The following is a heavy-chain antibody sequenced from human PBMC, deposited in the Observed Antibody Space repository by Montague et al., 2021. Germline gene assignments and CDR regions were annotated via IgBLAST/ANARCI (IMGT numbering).Heavy chain of an antibody. CDR2: MRSSGSP. Sequence: SETLSLTCSVSGGSVNGYDWSWIRQPPGKGPEWIGYMRSSGSPNYNPSFKSRLAISIDRSRNQFSLELSFVTAADTAIYFCGRDYWGSIDYWGHGILVTVSS. CDR3: GRDYWGSIDY. CDR1: GGSVNGYD. J-gene: IGHJ4*01. V-gene: IGHV4-59*02. D-gene: IGHD7-27*01.